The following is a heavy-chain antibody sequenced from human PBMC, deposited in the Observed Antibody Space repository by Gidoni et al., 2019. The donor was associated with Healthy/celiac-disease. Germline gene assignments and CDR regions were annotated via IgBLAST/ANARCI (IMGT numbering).Heavy chain of an antibody. Sequence: QVQLQESGPGLVKPSETLSLTCTVSGGSISSYYWSWIRQPPGKGLEWIGYIYYSGSTNYNPSRKSRVTISVDTSKNQFSLKLSSVTAADTAVYYCARDFIVGDRRYFDYWGQGTLVTVSS. CDR3: ARDFIVGDRRYFDY. V-gene: IGHV4-59*01. CDR1: GGSISSYY. J-gene: IGHJ4*02. D-gene: IGHD1-26*01. CDR2: IYYSGST.